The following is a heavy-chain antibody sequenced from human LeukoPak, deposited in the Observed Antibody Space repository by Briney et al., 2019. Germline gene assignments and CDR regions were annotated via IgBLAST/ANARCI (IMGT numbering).Heavy chain of an antibody. Sequence: GGSLRLSCAASGFTFTSYGMHWVRQAPGKGLEWVAVIWYDGSNKYYADSVKGRFTISRGNSKNTLYLQMNSLRAEDTAVYYCARDPIAAVRFDYWGQGTLVTVSP. J-gene: IGHJ4*02. CDR2: IWYDGSNK. CDR3: ARDPIAAVRFDY. CDR1: GFTFTSYG. V-gene: IGHV3-33*01. D-gene: IGHD6-13*01.